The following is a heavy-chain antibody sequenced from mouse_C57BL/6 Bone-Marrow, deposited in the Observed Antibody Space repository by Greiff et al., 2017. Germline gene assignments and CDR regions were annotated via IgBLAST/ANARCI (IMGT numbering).Heavy chain of an antibody. CDR1: GYTFTSYW. V-gene: IGHV1-64*01. J-gene: IGHJ2*01. D-gene: IGHD2-3*01. CDR2: IHPNSGST. CDR3: ADDGYYPFDY. Sequence: QVQLQQPGAELVKPGASVKLSCKASGYTFTSYWMHWVKQRPGQGLEWIGMIHPNSGSTNYNEKFKGKATLTVDKSSSTAYMQLSILTSEDSAVYYGADDGYYPFDYWGQGTTLTVSA.